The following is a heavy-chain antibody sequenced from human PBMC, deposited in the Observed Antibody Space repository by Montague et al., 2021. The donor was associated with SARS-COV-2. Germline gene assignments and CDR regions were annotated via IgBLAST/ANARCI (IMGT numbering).Heavy chain of an antibody. Sequence: SETLSLTCTVSGGSITGYYWGWLRRSPGRGLEWIAYIYDGGAVNYNPSLGSGVTISTDTSKNQFSLKVNSVTAADTAVYYFVSDHPYGGPRGAYDIWGQGTVVTVSS. J-gene: IGHJ3*02. D-gene: IGHD4-23*01. CDR3: VSDHPYGGPRGAYDI. CDR2: IYDGGAV. V-gene: IGHV4-59*01. CDR1: GGSITGYY.